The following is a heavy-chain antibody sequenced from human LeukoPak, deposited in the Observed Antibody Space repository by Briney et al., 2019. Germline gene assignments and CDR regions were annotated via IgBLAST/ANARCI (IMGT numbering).Heavy chain of an antibody. Sequence: GGSLRLSCAASGFTFSDYYMSWIRQAPGKGLEWVSYISSSSSYTNYADSVKGRFTISRDNAKNSLYLQMNSLRAEDTAVYYCARCFGKKRESMNSFDYWGQGTLVTVSS. CDR1: GFTFSDYY. V-gene: IGHV3-11*06. J-gene: IGHJ4*02. CDR3: ARCFGKKRESMNSFDY. D-gene: IGHD2/OR15-2a*01. CDR2: ISSSSSYT.